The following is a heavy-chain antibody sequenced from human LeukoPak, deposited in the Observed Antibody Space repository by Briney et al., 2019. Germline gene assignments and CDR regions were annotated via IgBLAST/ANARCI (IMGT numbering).Heavy chain of an antibody. Sequence: GGSLRLSCVASGFTFSNYWVHWVRQAPGKGLVWVSRIKTDGSRTNYADSVKGSFTISRDNAKNTVYLEMKSLRSEDTAVYYCARAIGSSWGKVDYWGQGTLVTVSS. CDR2: IKTDGSRT. CDR1: GFTFSNYW. V-gene: IGHV3-74*01. CDR3: ARAIGSSWGKVDY. J-gene: IGHJ4*02. D-gene: IGHD6-13*01.